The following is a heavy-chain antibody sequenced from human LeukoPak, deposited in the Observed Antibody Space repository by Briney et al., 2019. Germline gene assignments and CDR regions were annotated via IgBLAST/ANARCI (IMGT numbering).Heavy chain of an antibody. CDR1: GGSISSGDYY. D-gene: IGHD6-13*01. CDR3: ARKIAAAGILGFDP. J-gene: IGHJ5*02. CDR2: IYYSGST. V-gene: IGHV4-30-4*08. Sequence: SQTLSLTCTVSGGSISSGDYYWSWIRQPPGKGLEWIGYIYYSGSTYYNPSLKSRVTISVDTSKNQFSLKLSSVTAADTAVYYCARKIAAAGILGFDPWGQGTLVTVSS.